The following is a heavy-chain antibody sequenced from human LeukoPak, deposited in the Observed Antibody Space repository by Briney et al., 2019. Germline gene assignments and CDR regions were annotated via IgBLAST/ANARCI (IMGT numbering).Heavy chain of an antibody. CDR2: IIPIFGTA. CDR1: GGTFSSYA. V-gene: IGHV1-69*06. Sequence: EASVKVSCKASGGTFSSYAISWVRQAPGQGLEWMGGIIPIFGTANYAQKFQGRVTITADKSTSTAYMELSSLRSEDTAVYYCARQRKSVAGTILGAFDIWGQGTMVTVSS. D-gene: IGHD6-19*01. J-gene: IGHJ3*02. CDR3: ARQRKSVAGTILGAFDI.